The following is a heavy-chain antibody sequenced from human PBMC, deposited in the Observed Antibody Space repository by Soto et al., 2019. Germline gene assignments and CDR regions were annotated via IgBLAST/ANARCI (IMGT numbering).Heavy chain of an antibody. V-gene: IGHV4-34*01. D-gene: IGHD6-13*01. J-gene: IGHJ4*02. CDR3: ARAEQQRGDAY. Sequence: SETLSLTCAVYGGSFSGYYWSWIRQPPGKGLEWIGEINHSGSTNYNPSLKSRVTISVDTSKNQFSLKLSSVTAADTAVYYCARAEQQRGDAYWGQGTLVTVSS. CDR1: GGSFSGYY. CDR2: INHSGST.